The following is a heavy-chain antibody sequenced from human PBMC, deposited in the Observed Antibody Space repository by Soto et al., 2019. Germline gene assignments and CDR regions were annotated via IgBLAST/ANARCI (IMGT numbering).Heavy chain of an antibody. CDR2: ISAYNGNT. Sequence: ASVKVSCKASGYTFTSYGISWVRQAPGQGLEWMGWISAYNGNTNYAQKLQGRVTMTTDTSTSTAYMELRSLRSDDTAVYYCAREGYCSGGSCYPLADFQHWGQGTLVTVSS. CDR1: GYTFTSYG. CDR3: AREGYCSGGSCYPLADFQH. V-gene: IGHV1-18*01. J-gene: IGHJ1*01. D-gene: IGHD2-15*01.